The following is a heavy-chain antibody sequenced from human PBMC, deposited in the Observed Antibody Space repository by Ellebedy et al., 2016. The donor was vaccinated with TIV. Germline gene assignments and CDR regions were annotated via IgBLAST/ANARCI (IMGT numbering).Heavy chain of an antibody. J-gene: IGHJ5*02. V-gene: IGHV4-39*01. CDR3: ARHFDFWSGPGWFNP. Sequence: SETLSLXXSASDFSINSENFSWGWIRQSPQKGLEWIASISYTGTTQYNPSLRSRVNIAVDTSANRFSLNLSPATAADTAVYYCARHFDFWSGPGWFNPWGQGAPVTVSS. CDR1: DFSINSENFS. CDR2: ISYTGTT. D-gene: IGHD3-3*01.